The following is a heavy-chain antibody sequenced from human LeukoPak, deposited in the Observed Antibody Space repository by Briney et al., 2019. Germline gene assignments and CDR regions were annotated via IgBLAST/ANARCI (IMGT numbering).Heavy chain of an antibody. CDR1: GYTFTSYG. CDR3: ARGRDRGASTPFDY. V-gene: IGHV1-18*01. J-gene: IGHJ4*02. D-gene: IGHD1-26*01. CDR2: TSAYNGKQ. Sequence: ASVKVSCKASGYTFTSYGISWVRQAPGQGLEWMVWTSAYNGKQNHAQKLQGRVTMTTDTSTSTAYMELTRLRSDDTAVYYCARGRDRGASTPFDYWGQGTLVTVSS.